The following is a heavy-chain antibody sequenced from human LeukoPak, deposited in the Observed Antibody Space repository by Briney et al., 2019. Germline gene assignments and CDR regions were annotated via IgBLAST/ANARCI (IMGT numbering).Heavy chain of an antibody. CDR2: ISSSSSYI. CDR3: AREPMVKLLDY. D-gene: IGHD5-18*01. V-gene: IGHV3-21*01. CDR1: GFTFSSYS. Sequence: GASLRLSCAASGFTFSSYSMNWVRQAPGKGLEWVSSISSSSSYIYYADSVKGRFTISRDNAKNSLYLQMNSLRAEDTAVYYCAREPMVKLLDYWGQGTLVTVSS. J-gene: IGHJ4*02.